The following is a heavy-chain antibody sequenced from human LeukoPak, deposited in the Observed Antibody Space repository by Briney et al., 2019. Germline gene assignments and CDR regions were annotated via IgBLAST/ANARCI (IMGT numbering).Heavy chain of an antibody. D-gene: IGHD6-13*01. V-gene: IGHV5-51*01. CDR2: IYPGDSDT. Sequence: GESLKISCKGSGYSFTSYWIGWVRQMPGKGLEWMGIIYPGDSDTRYSPSFQGQVTISADKSISTAYLQWSSLKASDTAMYFCARLPRSSSWFYYYYGMDVWGQGTTVTVSS. J-gene: IGHJ6*02. CDR1: GYSFTSYW. CDR3: ARLPRSSSWFYYYYGMDV.